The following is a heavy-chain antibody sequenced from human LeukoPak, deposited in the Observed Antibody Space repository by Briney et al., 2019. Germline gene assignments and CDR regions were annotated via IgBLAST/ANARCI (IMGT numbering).Heavy chain of an antibody. V-gene: IGHV1-46*01. CDR1: GYTFTSYY. J-gene: IGHJ4*02. CDR2: INPSGGST. D-gene: IGHD5-18*01. CDR3: ATIDVDTAMGGGFDY. Sequence: GASVKVSCKASGYTFTSYYMHWVRQAPGQGLEWMGIINPSGGSTSYAQKFQGRVTMTRDTSTSTVYMELSSLRSEDTAGYYCATIDVDTAMGGGFDYWGQGTLVTVSS.